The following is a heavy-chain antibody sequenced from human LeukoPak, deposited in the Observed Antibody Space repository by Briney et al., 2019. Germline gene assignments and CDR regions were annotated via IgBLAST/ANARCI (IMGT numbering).Heavy chain of an antibody. CDR2: IRYDGSNK. CDR3: AKDAMTTVTTGKTPGTYYFAY. V-gene: IGHV3-30*02. CDR1: GFTFSSYG. J-gene: IGHJ4*02. D-gene: IGHD4-17*01. Sequence: GSLRLSCAASGFTFSSYGMHWVRQAPGRGLEWVAFIRYDGSNKYYADSVKGRFTISRDNSKNTLYQQMNSLRAEDTAVYYCAKDAMTTVTTGKTPGTYYFAYGARGPLVTVPS.